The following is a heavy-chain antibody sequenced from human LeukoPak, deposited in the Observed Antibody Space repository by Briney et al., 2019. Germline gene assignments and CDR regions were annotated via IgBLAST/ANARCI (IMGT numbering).Heavy chain of an antibody. D-gene: IGHD7-27*01. CDR3: ARHWADAFDI. CDR2: IYYSGST. V-gene: IGHV4-59*08. J-gene: IGHJ3*02. CDR1: GGSISSYY. Sequence: PSETLSLTCTVSGGSISSYYWSWIRQPPGKGLEWIGYIYYSGSTNYNPSLKGRVTISVDTSKNQFSLRLSSVTAADTAVYYCARHWADAFDIWGQGTMVTVSS.